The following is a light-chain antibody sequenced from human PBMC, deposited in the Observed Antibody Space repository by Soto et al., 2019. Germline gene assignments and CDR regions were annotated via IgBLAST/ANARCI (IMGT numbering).Light chain of an antibody. V-gene: IGLV4-69*01. Sequence: QSVLTQSPSASASLGASVKLTSTLSSGHSSYAIAWHQQQPEKGPRYLMKLNSDGSHSKGDGIPDRFSGSSSGAERYLTIPSLQSEDEADFYCQTGGTGILFGGGTKVTVL. J-gene: IGLJ2*01. CDR2: LNSDGSH. CDR3: QTGGTGIL. CDR1: SGHSSYA.